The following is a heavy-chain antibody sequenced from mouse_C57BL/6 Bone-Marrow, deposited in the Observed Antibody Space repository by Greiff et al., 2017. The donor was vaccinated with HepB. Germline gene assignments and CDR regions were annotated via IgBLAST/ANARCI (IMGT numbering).Heavy chain of an antibody. CDR1: GYTFTDYN. CDR3: ARAIYYGSSPYYFDY. J-gene: IGHJ2*01. CDR2: INPNNGGT. V-gene: IGHV1-18*01. Sequence: EVQLVESGPELVKPGASVKIPCKASGYTFTDYNMDWVKQSHGKSLEWIGDINPNNGGTIYNQKFKGKATLTVDKSSSTAYMELRSLTSEDTAVYYCARAIYYGSSPYYFDYWGQGTTLTVSS. D-gene: IGHD1-1*01.